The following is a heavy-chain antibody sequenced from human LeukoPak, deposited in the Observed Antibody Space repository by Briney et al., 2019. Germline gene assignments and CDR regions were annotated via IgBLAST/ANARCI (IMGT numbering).Heavy chain of an antibody. J-gene: IGHJ3*02. D-gene: IGHD5-18*01. CDR3: ARDFVDTTMAAGRAFEI. CDR2: INPSGDST. CDR1: GYTFTSYY. Sequence: GASVKVSCKTSGYTFTSYYMRWVRQAPGQGLEWMGIINPSGDSTSYAEKFQGRVTMTMDTSTSTLYMELSSLRSEDTAVYYCARDFVDTTMAAGRAFEIWGQGTMVTVSS. V-gene: IGHV1-46*01.